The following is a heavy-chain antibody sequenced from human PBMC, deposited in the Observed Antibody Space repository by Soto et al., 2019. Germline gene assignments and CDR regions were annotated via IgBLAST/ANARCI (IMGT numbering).Heavy chain of an antibody. V-gene: IGHV4-39*07. CDR1: GASISSGGYY. D-gene: IGHD3-3*01. CDR3: ARDGVFVEWLLPSHCDY. J-gene: IGHJ4*01. CDR2: IYHSGST. Sequence: SETLSLTCTVSGASISSGGYYSWIRQHPGKDLEWIGSIYHSGSTYYNPSLKSRVTISVDTSKNQFSLKLSSVTAADTAVYYCARDGVFVEWLLPSHCDYWVHGTLVTVSS.